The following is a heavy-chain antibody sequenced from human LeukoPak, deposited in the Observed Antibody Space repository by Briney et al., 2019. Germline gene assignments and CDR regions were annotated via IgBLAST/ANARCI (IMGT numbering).Heavy chain of an antibody. CDR2: IKPDGSEK. CDR1: GFTFSSYA. J-gene: IGHJ3*01. V-gene: IGHV3-7*01. Sequence: PGGSLRLSCAASGFTFSSYAMSWVRQAPGKGLEWAANIKPDGSEKYYVDSVKGRFTISRDNAKNSLYLQMNSLRAEDTAVYYCARDLGLYYGSGSRWGQGTMVTVSS. CDR3: ARDLGLYYGSGSR. D-gene: IGHD3-10*01.